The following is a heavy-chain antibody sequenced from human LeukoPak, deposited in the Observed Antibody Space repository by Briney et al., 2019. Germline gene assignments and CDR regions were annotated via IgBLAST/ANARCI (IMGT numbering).Heavy chain of an antibody. CDR2: VNPSGGST. CDR3: VRELNVVAAL. D-gene: IGHD2-15*01. J-gene: IGHJ4*02. V-gene: IGHV1-46*01. CDR1: GYTFTNYY. Sequence: ASVKVSCKASGYTFTNYYAHWVRQAHGQGLEWMGIVNPSGGSTTYAPNFQGRVTMTRDTSTNTVYMELSSLRSEDTAVYYCVRELNVVAALWGQGTPVTVSS.